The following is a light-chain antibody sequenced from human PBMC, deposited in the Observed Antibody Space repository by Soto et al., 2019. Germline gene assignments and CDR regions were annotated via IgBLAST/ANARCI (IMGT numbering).Light chain of an antibody. V-gene: IGKV1-8*01. CDR1: QGISSY. Sequence: AIRMTQSPSSFSASAGDRVTITCRASQGISSYLAWYQQKPGKAPKLLIYAAATLQRVAPSRFSASGSGTDFTLTISRLQSEDFATYYCQQYLSYPYTFGQGTKLEI. CDR2: AAA. J-gene: IGKJ2*01. CDR3: QQYLSYPYT.